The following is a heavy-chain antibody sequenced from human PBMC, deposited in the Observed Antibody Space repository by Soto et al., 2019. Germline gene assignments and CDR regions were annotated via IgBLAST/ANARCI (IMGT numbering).Heavy chain of an antibody. CDR2: ISAAGDT. J-gene: IGHJ6*02. V-gene: IGHV3-13*01. CDR3: ARTDRDFYGVDV. CDR1: GFTFRNYD. Sequence: EVQLVESGGGLVQPGGSLRLSCEASGFTFRNYDMHWVRQGTGKGLEWVSGISAAGDTDYEDSVEGRFTISRENAQNSFFLQMTSLSVGDTAVYYCARTDRDFYGVDVWGQGTTVIVSS.